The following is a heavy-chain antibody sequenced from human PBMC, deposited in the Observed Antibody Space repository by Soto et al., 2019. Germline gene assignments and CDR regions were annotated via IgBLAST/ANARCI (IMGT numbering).Heavy chain of an antibody. CDR1: GGTFSSYA. CDR3: ARGDTAMATGPYYYGMDV. J-gene: IGHJ6*02. Sequence: QVQLVQSGAEVKKPGSSVKVSCKASGGTFSSYAISWVRQAPGQGLEWMGGSSPIFGTANYAQKFQGRVTITADESTSTAYMELSSLRSEDTAVYYCARGDTAMATGPYYYGMDVWGQGTTVAVSS. CDR2: SSPIFGTA. V-gene: IGHV1-69*12. D-gene: IGHD5-18*01.